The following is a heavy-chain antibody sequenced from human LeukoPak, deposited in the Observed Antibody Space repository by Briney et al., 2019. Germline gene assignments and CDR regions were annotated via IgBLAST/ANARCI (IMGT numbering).Heavy chain of an antibody. CDR3: ARGADVAFDI. Sequence: GRSLRLSCAASGFTFSDYYMSCIRPAPGKGLEWVSYISSSGSTIYYADSVEGRFTISRDNAKNSLYLQMNSLRAEDTAVYYCARGADVAFDIWGQGTMVTASS. J-gene: IGHJ3*02. V-gene: IGHV3-11*01. CDR1: GFTFSDYY. CDR2: ISSSGSTI.